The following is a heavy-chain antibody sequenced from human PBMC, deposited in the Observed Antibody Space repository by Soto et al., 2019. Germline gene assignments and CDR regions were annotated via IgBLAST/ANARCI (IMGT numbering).Heavy chain of an antibody. CDR1: GYTFTSYY. J-gene: IGHJ6*02. D-gene: IGHD4-17*01. V-gene: IGHV1-46*01. CDR2: INPSGGST. Sequence: GASVKVSCKASGYTFTSYYMHWVRQAPGQGLEWMGIINPSGGSTSYAQKFQGRVTMTRDTSTSTVYMELSSLRSEDTAVYYCARDVLCRLDYGDQPTYYYGMDVWGQGTTVTVPS. CDR3: ARDVLCRLDYGDQPTYYYGMDV.